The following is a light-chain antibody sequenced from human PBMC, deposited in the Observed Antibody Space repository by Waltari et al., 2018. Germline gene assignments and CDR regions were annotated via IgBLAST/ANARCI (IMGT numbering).Light chain of an antibody. CDR1: QDIRND. J-gene: IGKJ1*01. Sequence: AIRLTQSPSSIAASTGDRVTITCRASQDIRNDVGWYQQKPGEAPKLLIYAASILQSGVPSNFSGSGSGTDFTLTISSLQPEDFATYYCLQDYNYPRTFGQGTKVEIK. CDR3: LQDYNYPRT. CDR2: AAS. V-gene: IGKV1-6*01.